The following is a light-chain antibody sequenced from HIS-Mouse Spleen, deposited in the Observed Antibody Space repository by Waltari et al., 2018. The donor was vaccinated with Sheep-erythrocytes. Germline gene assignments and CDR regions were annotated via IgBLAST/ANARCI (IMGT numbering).Light chain of an antibody. V-gene: IGKV4-1*01. CDR1: QSVLYSSNTKNY. J-gene: IGKJ2*01. Sequence: DIVMTQSPDSLAVSLGERATINCKSSQSVLYSSNTKNYLAWYQQKPGQPPKLLIYWASTRESGVPDRFSGSGSGTDFTLTISSLQPEDFATYYCLQHNSYPRTFGQGTKLEIK. CDR3: LQHNSYPRT. CDR2: WAS.